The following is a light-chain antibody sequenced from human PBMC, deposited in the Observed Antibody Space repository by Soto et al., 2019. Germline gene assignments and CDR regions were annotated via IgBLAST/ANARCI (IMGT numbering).Light chain of an antibody. J-gene: IGLJ1*01. CDR2: SSN. CDR3: AAWDDSLNRYV. CDR1: SFNIGSNT. Sequence: QAVVTQPPSASGTPGQRVTISCSGSSFNIGSNTVNWYQQLPGTAPKLLIYSSNQRPSGVPDRFSGSKSGTSASLAISGLQSDDEADYYCAAWDDSLNRYVFGTGTKLTVL. V-gene: IGLV1-44*01.